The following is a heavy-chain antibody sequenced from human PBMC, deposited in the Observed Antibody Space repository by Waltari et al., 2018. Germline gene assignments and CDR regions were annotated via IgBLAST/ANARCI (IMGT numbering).Heavy chain of an antibody. J-gene: IGHJ6*03. D-gene: IGHD6-13*01. CDR3: ARSEYSSSWYYYYYMDV. Sequence: QVQLVQSGAEVKKPGASVKVSCKASGYTFTGYYMHWVRQAPGQGLEWMGRINPNSGGTNYAQKFQGRVTMTRDTSISTAYMELSRLRSDDTAVYYCARSEYSSSWYYYYYMDVWGKGTTVTVSS. V-gene: IGHV1-2*06. CDR2: INPNSGGT. CDR1: GYTFTGYY.